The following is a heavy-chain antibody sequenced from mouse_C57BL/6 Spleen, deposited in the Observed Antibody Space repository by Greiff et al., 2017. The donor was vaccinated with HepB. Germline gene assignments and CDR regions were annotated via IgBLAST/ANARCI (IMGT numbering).Heavy chain of an antibody. CDR2: IDPETGGT. J-gene: IGHJ1*03. V-gene: IGHV1-15*01. Sequence: VQLQQSGAELVRPGASVTLSCKASGYTFTDYEMHWVKQTPVHGLEWIGAIDPETGGTAYNQKCKGKAILTADKSSSTAYMELRSLTSEDSAVYYCTRRGYPYFDVWGTGTTVTVSS. CDR1: GYTFTDYE. CDR3: TRRGYPYFDV.